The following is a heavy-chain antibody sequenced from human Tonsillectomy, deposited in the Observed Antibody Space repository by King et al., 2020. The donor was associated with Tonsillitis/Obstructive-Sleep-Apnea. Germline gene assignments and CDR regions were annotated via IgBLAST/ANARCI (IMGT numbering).Heavy chain of an antibody. CDR1: GFTFDDYG. CDR2: INWNGGST. CDR3: AREDCSSTSCYKGAFDI. V-gene: IGHV3-20*04. J-gene: IGHJ3*02. D-gene: IGHD2-2*02. Sequence: VQLVESGGGVVRPGGSLRLSCAASGFTFDDYGMSWVRQAPGKGLEWVSGINWNGGSTGYADSVKGRFTISRDNAKNSLYLQMNSLRAEDTALYYCAREDCSSTSCYKGAFDIWGQGTMFTVSS.